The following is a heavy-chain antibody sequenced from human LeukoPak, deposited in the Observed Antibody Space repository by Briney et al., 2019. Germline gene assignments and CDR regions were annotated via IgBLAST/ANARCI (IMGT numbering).Heavy chain of an antibody. J-gene: IGHJ6*02. Sequence: ASVKVSCKASGYTFTGYYMHWVRQAPGQGLEWMGWINPNSGGTNYAQKFQGRVTMTRDTSISTAYMELSRLRSDDTAVYYCARGGGIAASGDGMDVWGQGTTVTVSS. CDR1: GYTFTGYY. CDR3: ARGGGIAASGDGMDV. CDR2: INPNSGGT. D-gene: IGHD6-13*01. V-gene: IGHV1-2*02.